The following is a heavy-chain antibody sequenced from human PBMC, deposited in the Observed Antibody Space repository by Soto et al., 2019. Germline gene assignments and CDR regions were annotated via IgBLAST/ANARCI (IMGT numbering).Heavy chain of an antibody. V-gene: IGHV1-18*01. CDR3: ARGRYGDY. CDR2: ISAHKGNT. Sequence: QVHLVQSGAEVKKPGASVKVSCKASGYTFTSYGITWVRQAPGQGLEWMGWISAHKGNTDYAQKLQGRVIVTRDTSTSTAYMELSSLRSDDPAVYYCARGRYGDYWGQGALVTVSS. D-gene: IGHD1-1*01. J-gene: IGHJ4*02. CDR1: GYTFTSYG.